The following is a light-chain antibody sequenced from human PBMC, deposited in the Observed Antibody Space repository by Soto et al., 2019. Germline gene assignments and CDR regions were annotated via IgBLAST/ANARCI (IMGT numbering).Light chain of an antibody. V-gene: IGKV3-11*01. J-gene: IGKJ1*01. Sequence: IVLTQSPVTLSLSPGERATLSCRASQSVSSYLAWYQLKAGQAPSLLLYDASKRATGIPASFSGSGSGTEFTLAVSGLEPEDFAVYDCQRRANWPPWTFGQGTKLEIK. CDR3: QRRANWPPWT. CDR1: QSVSSY. CDR2: DAS.